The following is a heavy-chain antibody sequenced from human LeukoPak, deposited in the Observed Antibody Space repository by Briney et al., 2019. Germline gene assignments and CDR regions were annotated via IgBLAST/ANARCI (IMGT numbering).Heavy chain of an antibody. V-gene: IGHV3-30-3*01. CDR2: ISYDGSNK. CDR1: GFTFSSYA. J-gene: IGHJ4*02. D-gene: IGHD3-10*01. CDR3: AKGGFITMVLPFDY. Sequence: PGGSLRLSCAASGFTFSSYAMHWVRQAPGKGLEWVAVISYDGSNKYYADSVKGRFTISRDNSKNTLYLQMNSLRAEDTAVYYCAKGGFITMVLPFDYWGQGTLVTVSS.